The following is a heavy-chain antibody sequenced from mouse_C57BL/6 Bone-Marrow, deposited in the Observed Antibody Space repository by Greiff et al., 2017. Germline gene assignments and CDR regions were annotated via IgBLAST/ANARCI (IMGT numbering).Heavy chain of an antibody. J-gene: IGHJ3*01. Sequence: QVQLQQPGAELVMPGASVKLSCKASGYTFTSYWMQWVKQRPGQGLEWIGEIDPSDSYTNYNPKFKGKSTLTVDTSSSTAYMQVSSLTSEDSAVYYWAREDDGYYSAWFAYWGQGTLVTVSA. CDR3: AREDDGYYSAWFAY. V-gene: IGHV1-69*01. D-gene: IGHD2-3*01. CDR1: GYTFTSYW. CDR2: IDPSDSYT.